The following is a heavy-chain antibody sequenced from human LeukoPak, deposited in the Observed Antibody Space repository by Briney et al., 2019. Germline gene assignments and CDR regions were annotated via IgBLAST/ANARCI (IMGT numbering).Heavy chain of an antibody. CDR2: IRSKAYGGTT. D-gene: IGHD3-10*01. CDR3: TGSLWFGDLLIDY. CDR1: GFTFGDYG. V-gene: IGHV3-49*03. Sequence: PGGSLRLSCTASGFTFGDYGMSWFRQAPGKGLEWVGFIRSKAYGGTTEYAASVKGRFTISRDDSKSIAYLQMNSLKTEDTAVYYCTGSLWFGDLLIDYWGQGTLVTVSS. J-gene: IGHJ4*02.